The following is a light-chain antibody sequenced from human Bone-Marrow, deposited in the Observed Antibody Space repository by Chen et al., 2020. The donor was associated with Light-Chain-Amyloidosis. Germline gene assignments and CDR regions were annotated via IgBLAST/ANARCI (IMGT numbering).Light chain of an antibody. Sequence: SYELTQPPSVSVSPGTTARITCSGDDLPTKYAYWYHQKPGQAPVLVRHRVTEMPSGISARFSGSSSGPTAPLTISAVQAEDEADSHCQSADSSGTYEVIFGGGTKLTVL. CDR2: RVT. CDR1: DLPTKY. V-gene: IGLV3-25*03. J-gene: IGLJ2*01. CDR3: QSADSSGTYEVI.